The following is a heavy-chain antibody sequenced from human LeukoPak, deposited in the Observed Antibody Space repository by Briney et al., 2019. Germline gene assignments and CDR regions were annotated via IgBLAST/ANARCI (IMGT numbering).Heavy chain of an antibody. CDR2: ISWNSGSI. CDR1: GFPFDDYA. CDR3: AKAPFNVVVVAAIDY. V-gene: IGHV3-9*01. Sequence: GGSLRLSWAASGFPFDDYAMHWVRQAPGKGLEWVSGISWNSGSIGYADSVKGRFTISRDNAKNSLYLQMNSLRAEDTALYYCAKAPFNVVVVAAIDYWGQGTLVTVSS. J-gene: IGHJ4*02. D-gene: IGHD2-15*01.